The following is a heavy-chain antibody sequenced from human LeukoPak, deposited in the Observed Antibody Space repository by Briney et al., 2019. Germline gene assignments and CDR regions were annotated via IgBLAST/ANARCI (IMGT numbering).Heavy chain of an antibody. V-gene: IGHV3-7*02. D-gene: IGHD3-10*01. Sequence: PGGSLSRSCVAAGLSFGSYWSIGVGEGRGKGIKWVANIKQDGSEKYYVDSVKGRFTISRDNAKDSLYLQMSSLRAEDTAMYYCARRLITMATNHALDMWGQGTMVTVSS. CDR2: IKQDGSEK. J-gene: IGHJ3*02. CDR1: GLSFGSYW. CDR3: ARRLITMATNHALDM.